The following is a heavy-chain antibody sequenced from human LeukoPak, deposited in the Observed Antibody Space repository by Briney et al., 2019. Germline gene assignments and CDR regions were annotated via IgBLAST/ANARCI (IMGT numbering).Heavy chain of an antibody. CDR3: ARVGEGELGNWFDP. V-gene: IGHV3-53*01. J-gene: IGHJ5*02. CDR2: IYANGNA. Sequence: GGSLRLSCAVSGFTVSGNYITWVRQAPGKGLEWVSVIYANGNAYYADSMQGRLTISRDKSKNTVFLQMNSLRAEDTAMYYCARVGEGELGNWFDPWGQGTLVTVSS. CDR1: GFTVSGNY. D-gene: IGHD3-10*01.